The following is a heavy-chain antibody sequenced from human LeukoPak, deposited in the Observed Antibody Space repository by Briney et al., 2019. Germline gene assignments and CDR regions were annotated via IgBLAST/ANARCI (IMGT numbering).Heavy chain of an antibody. J-gene: IGHJ4*02. Sequence: SETLSVTCTVSGGSISSSSYYWGWIRQPPGKGLEWIGSIYYSGSTYYNPSLKSRVTISVDTSKNQFSLKLSSVTAADTAVYYCARLDIAAAASDYWGQGTLVTVSS. CDR2: IYYSGST. CDR1: GGSISSSSYY. CDR3: ARLDIAAAASDY. V-gene: IGHV4-39*01. D-gene: IGHD6-13*01.